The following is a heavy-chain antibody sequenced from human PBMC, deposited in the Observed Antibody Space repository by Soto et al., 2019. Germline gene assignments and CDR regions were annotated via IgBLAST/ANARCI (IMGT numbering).Heavy chain of an antibody. CDR1: GGSFSGYY. CDR2: INHSGST. D-gene: IGHD5-12*01. V-gene: IGHV4-34*01. Sequence: PSETLSLTCAVYGGSFSGYYWSWIRQPPGKGLEWIGEINHSGSTNYNPSLKSRVTISVGTSKNQFSLKLSSVTAADTAVYYCARENIVATITYYYYYYGMDVWGQGTTVTVSS. J-gene: IGHJ6*02. CDR3: ARENIVATITYYYYYYGMDV.